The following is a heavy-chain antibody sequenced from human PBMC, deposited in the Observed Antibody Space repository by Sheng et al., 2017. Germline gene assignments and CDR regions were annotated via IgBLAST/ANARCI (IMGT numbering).Heavy chain of an antibody. Sequence: QVQLQQWGAGLLKPSETLSLTCAVYGGSFSGYYWSWIRQPPGKGLEWIGEINHSGSTNYNPSLKSRVTISVDTSKNQFSLKLSSVTAADTAVYYCARLWRGGVVDYWGQGTLVTVSS. CDR1: GGSFSGYY. V-gene: IGHV4-34*01. J-gene: IGHJ4*02. D-gene: IGHD5-12*01. CDR2: INHSGST. CDR3: ARLWRGGVVDY.